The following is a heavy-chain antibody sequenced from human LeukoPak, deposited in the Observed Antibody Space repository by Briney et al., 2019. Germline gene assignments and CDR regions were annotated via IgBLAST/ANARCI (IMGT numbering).Heavy chain of an antibody. CDR1: GFTFSSYW. CDR3: ARAAYTDFPDY. D-gene: IGHD2/OR15-2a*01. J-gene: IGHJ4*02. Sequence: PGGSLRLSCAASGFTFSSYWMHWVPQAPGKGLMWVSRINSDGSATYADSVKGRFTIFRDNAKNTVYLQMNRLRAEDTAVYYCARAAYTDFPDYWGRGTLVTVSS. CDR2: INSDGSAT. V-gene: IGHV3-74*01.